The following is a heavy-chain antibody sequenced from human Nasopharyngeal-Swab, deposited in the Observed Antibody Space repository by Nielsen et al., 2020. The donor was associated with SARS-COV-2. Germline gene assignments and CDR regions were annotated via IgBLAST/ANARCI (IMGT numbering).Heavy chain of an antibody. J-gene: IGHJ4*02. V-gene: IGHV1-2*07. CDR2: INANSGVT. Sequence: ASVKVSCKVSGYTFTDYHLHWIRQAPGHGLEWLGWINANSGVTNYAHKFKGRLTVTRDTSMNTAYMDLSTLRSDDTAVYYCAREPDMVRGITLFDYWGQGTLVTVSS. CDR1: GYTFTDYH. D-gene: IGHD3-10*01. CDR3: AREPDMVRGITLFDY.